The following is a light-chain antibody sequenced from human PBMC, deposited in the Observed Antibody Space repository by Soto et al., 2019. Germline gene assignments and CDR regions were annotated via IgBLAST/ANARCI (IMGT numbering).Light chain of an antibody. V-gene: IGLV2-14*03. J-gene: IGLJ2*01. CDR1: SSDVGDYKF. CDR3: SSYTSSSTVV. CDR2: DVS. Sequence: QPVLTQPASVSGSPGQSITISCTGTSSDVGDYKFVSWYQQLPGKAPKLIIYDVSNRPSGVSNRFSGSNSANTASLTISGLQAEDEGDYYCSSYTSSSTVVFGGGTKLTVL.